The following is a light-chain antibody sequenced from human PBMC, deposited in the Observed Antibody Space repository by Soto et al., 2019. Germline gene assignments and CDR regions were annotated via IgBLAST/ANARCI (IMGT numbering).Light chain of an antibody. Sequence: QPVLTQPASVSGSPGQSITISCTGTRSDVGYYDYVSWYQQHPGKAPTLVIYDVSHRPSGVSDRFSGSKSGNTASLTISGLQAEDEGDYYCSSYTTAYTWMFGGGTKLTVL. CDR2: DVS. CDR3: SSYTTAYTWM. V-gene: IGLV2-14*03. CDR1: RSDVGYYDY. J-gene: IGLJ3*02.